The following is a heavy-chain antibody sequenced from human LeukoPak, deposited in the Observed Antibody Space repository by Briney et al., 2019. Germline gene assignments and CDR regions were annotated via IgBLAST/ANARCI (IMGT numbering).Heavy chain of an antibody. V-gene: IGHV3-9*01. D-gene: IGHD6-19*01. Sequence: GRSLRLSCAASGFNFGGHAMHWVRQAPGKGLDWVSGISWNSDTIAYADSVKGRFTISRDSAKKTLYLQMNSLRPEDTALYYCAKDGRGSGWYSGNWFDPWGQGTLVTVSS. J-gene: IGHJ5*02. CDR1: GFNFGGHA. CDR2: ISWNSDTI. CDR3: AKDGRGSGWYSGNWFDP.